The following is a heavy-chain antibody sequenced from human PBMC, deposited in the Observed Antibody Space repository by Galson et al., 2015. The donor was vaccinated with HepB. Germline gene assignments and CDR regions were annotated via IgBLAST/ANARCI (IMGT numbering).Heavy chain of an antibody. CDR2: IKQDGSEK. D-gene: IGHD4-17*01. V-gene: IGHV3-7*03. CDR3: ARDLKGVTTHYYYYGMDV. Sequence: SLRLSCAASGFTFSIYWMSWVRQAPGKGLEWVANIKQDGSEKKYVDSVKGRFTISRDNAKNSLYLQMNSLRAEDTAVYYCARDLKGVTTHYYYYGMDVWGQGTTVTVSS. J-gene: IGHJ6*02. CDR1: GFTFSIYW.